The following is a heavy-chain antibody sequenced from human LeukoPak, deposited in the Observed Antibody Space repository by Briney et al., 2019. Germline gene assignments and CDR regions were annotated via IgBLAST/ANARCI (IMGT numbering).Heavy chain of an antibody. CDR2: IHRSGSSI. Sequence: AGSLRLSCAASGFTFSSYEMNWVRQAPGKGLEWVSYIHRSGSSIYYADSVKGRFTISRDNAKNSLYLQMNSLRADDTAVYYCARAGDGSGYYFSEQEYFQHWGQGTLGTVSS. CDR1: GFTFSSYE. CDR3: ARAGDGSGYYFSEQEYFQH. J-gene: IGHJ1*01. V-gene: IGHV3-48*03. D-gene: IGHD3-22*01.